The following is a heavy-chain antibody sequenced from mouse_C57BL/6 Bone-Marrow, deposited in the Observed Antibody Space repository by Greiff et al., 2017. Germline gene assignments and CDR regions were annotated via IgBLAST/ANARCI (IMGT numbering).Heavy chain of an antibody. CDR1: GYTFTSYW. CDR2: IDPSDSYT. Sequence: QVQLQQPGAELVMPGASVKLSCKASGYTFTSYWMHWVKQRPGQGLEWIGEIDPSDSYTNYNQKFKGKSTLTVDKSSSTAYMQLSSLTSEDSAVYYCARGDDYVEAIVFAYWGQGTLVTVSA. D-gene: IGHD2-4*01. J-gene: IGHJ3*01. CDR3: ARGDDYVEAIVFAY. V-gene: IGHV1-69*01.